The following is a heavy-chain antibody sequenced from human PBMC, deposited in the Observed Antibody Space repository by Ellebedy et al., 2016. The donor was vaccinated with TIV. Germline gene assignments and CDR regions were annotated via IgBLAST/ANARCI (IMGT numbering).Heavy chain of an antibody. D-gene: IGHD4-17*01. J-gene: IGHJ4*02. CDR1: GYTFTSYY. V-gene: IGHV1-2*04. Sequence: AASVKVSCKASGYTFTSYYMHWARQAPGQGLEWMGWINPNSGGTNYAQKFQGWVTMTRDTSISTAYMELSRLRSDDTAVYYCARDGAVTTVFDYWGQGTLVTVSS. CDR3: ARDGAVTTVFDY. CDR2: INPNSGGT.